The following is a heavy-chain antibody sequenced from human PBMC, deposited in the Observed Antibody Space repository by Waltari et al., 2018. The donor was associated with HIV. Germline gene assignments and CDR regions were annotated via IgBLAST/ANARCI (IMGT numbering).Heavy chain of an antibody. Sequence: QVQLVQSGAEVKKPGASVKVSCKASGYTFTSYDINWVRQATGQGLEWMGWMNPNCGNTGYAQKFQGGVTMTRNTSIRTAYMELSRLRSEDTAVYYCARSSIAGTSGGGMDVWGQGTTVTVSS. CDR3: ARSSIAGTSGGGMDV. V-gene: IGHV1-8*01. J-gene: IGHJ6*02. CDR1: GYTFTSYD. CDR2: MNPNCGNT. D-gene: IGHD1-7*01.